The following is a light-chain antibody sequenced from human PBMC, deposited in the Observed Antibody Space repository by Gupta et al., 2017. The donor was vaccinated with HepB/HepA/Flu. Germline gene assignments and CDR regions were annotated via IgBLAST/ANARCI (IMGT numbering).Light chain of an antibody. CDR2: DAS. CDR3: QQDGSSLT. V-gene: IGKV3-20*01. Sequence: SPGERATLSCRASQSVSSNYLAWYQQRPGQAPRLLMYDASSRATGIPDRFSGSGSGTDFTLTSSRREPEDFAVYYWQQDGSSLTFGQGPPVEIK. J-gene: IGKJ5*01. CDR1: QSVSSNY.